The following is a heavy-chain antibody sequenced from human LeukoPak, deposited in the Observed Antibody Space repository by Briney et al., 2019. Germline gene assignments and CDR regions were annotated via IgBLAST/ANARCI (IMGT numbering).Heavy chain of an antibody. J-gene: IGHJ5*02. Sequence: ASVKVSCKASGYTFTSYYMHWVRQAPGQGLEWMGIINPSGGSTSYAQKFQGRVTITRNTSISTAYMELSSLRSEDTAVYYCARGIETYYYDSSGYSRNWFDPWGQGTLVTVSS. CDR3: ARGIETYYYDSSGYSRNWFDP. D-gene: IGHD3-22*01. V-gene: IGHV1-46*01. CDR1: GYTFTSYY. CDR2: INPSGGST.